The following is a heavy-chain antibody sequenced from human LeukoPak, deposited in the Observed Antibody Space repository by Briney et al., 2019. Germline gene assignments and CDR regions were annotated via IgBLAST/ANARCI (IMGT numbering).Heavy chain of an antibody. CDR2: INPNSGVR. CDR3: ARGGAGEGYCSSTSCHGHDF. D-gene: IGHD2-2*01. Sequence: ASVKVSCKASGYTFSGYYMHWVRPAPGQGLEWMGWINPNSGVRNYAQKLQGRVTMTRDTSISTAYMELSRLRFDDTAVYYCARGGAGEGYCSSTSCHGHDFWGQGTLVNVSS. J-gene: IGHJ4*02. CDR1: GYTFSGYY. V-gene: IGHV1-2*02.